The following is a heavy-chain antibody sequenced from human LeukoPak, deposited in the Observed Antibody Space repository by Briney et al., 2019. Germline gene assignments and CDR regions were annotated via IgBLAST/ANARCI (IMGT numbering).Heavy chain of an antibody. D-gene: IGHD4-11*01. V-gene: IGHV4-34*01. CDR1: GGSFSGYY. Sequence: SETLSLTCAVYGGSFSGYYWSCIRQPPGKGLEWIGEINHSGSTNYNPSLKSRVTISVDTSKNQFSLKLSSVTAADTAVYYCARDNYATKIDYWGQGALVTVSS. CDR3: ARDNYATKIDY. J-gene: IGHJ4*02. CDR2: INHSGST.